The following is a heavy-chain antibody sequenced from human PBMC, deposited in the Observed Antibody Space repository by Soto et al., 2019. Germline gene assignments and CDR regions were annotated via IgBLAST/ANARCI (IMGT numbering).Heavy chain of an antibody. J-gene: IGHJ2*01. CDR2: ISGSGGST. CDR3: AKGPPPGYSSSWYGRSWYFDL. CDR1: GFTFSSYA. V-gene: IGHV3-23*01. Sequence: PGGSVRLSCAASGFTFSSYAMSWVRQAPGKGLEWVSAISGSGGSTYYADSVKGRFTISRDNSKNTLYLQMNSLRAEDKAVYYCAKGPPPGYSSSWYGRSWYFDLWGRGTLVTVSS. D-gene: IGHD6-13*01.